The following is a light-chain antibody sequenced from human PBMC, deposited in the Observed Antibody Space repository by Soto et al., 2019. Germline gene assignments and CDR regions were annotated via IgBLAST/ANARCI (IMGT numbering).Light chain of an antibody. V-gene: IGLV2-14*03. CDR1: SSDIGGYNY. CDR3: CSYTSTASYV. J-gene: IGLJ1*01. Sequence: QSVLTQPASVSGSPGQSITISCTGTSSDIGGYNYVSWYQQHPGKAPKLIIDYVTNRPSGVSKRFSGSKSGNTASLTISGLHDDDEGDYYCCSYTSTASYVFGAGTKVTVL. CDR2: YVT.